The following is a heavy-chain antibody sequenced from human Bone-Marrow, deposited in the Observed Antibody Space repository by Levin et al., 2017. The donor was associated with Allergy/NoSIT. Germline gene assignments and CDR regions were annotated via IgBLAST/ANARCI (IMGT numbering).Heavy chain of an antibody. CDR2: FKYIGST. CDR1: GESFSGYY. J-gene: IGHJ4*02. Sequence: PGGSLRLSCAVYGESFSGYYWSWIRQAPGKGLEWIGEFKYIGSTDYNPSLKSRVTISADTSKNQFSLKLTSVTAADTAVYYCARSMIRGVIWYWGQGTLVIVSS. V-gene: IGHV4-34*01. CDR3: ARSMIRGVIWY. D-gene: IGHD3-10*01.